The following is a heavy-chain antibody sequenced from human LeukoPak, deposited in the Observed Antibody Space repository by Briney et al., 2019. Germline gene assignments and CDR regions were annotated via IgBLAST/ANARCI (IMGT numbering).Heavy chain of an antibody. V-gene: IGHV3-15*01. D-gene: IGHD3-3*01. J-gene: IGHJ4*02. CDR1: GFTFSNAW. CDR2: IKGKTDGGTT. CDR3: TTDVYYDFWSGYTLGY. Sequence: GGSLRLSCAASGFTFSNAWMSWVRQAPGKGLEWVGRIKGKTDGGTTDYAAPVKGRFTISRDDSKNTLYLQMNSLKTEDTAVYYCTTDVYYDFWSGYTLGYWGQGTLVTVSS.